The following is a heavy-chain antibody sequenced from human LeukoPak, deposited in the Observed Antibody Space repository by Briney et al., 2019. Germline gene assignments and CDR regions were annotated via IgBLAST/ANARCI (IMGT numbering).Heavy chain of an antibody. CDR2: FYISGST. V-gene: IGHV4-61*02. J-gene: IGHJ4*02. CDR3: ARHGNYYGSGSYY. CDR1: GGSISSGSYF. Sequence: SETLSLTCTVSGGSISSGSYFWSWIRQPAGKGLEWIGRFYISGSTNYNPSLKSRVTISVDTSKNQFSLKLSSVTAADTAVYYCARHGNYYGSGSYYWGQGTLVTVSS. D-gene: IGHD3-10*01.